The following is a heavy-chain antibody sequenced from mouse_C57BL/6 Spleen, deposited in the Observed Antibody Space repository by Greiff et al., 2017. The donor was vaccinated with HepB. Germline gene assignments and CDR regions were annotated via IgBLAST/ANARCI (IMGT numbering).Heavy chain of an antibody. CDR1: GYSFTGYY. Sequence: EVKLVESGPELVKPGASVKISCKASGYSFTGYYMNWVKQSPEKSLEWIGEINPSTGGTTYNQKFKAKATLTVDKSSSTAYMQLKSLTSEDSAVYYCARIIAPPYAMDYWGQGTSVTVSS. V-gene: IGHV1-42*01. CDR3: ARIIAPPYAMDY. CDR2: INPSTGGT. J-gene: IGHJ4*01.